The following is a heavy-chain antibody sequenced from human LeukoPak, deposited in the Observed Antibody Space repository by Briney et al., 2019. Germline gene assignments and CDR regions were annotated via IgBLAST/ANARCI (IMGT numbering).Heavy chain of an antibody. D-gene: IGHD4-23*01. CDR1: GGSISSSNW. V-gene: IGHV4-4*02. CDR2: IYHSGST. Sequence: PSETLSLTCAVSGGSISSSNWWSWVRQPPGKGLEWIGEIYHSGSTNYNPSLKSRVTISVDRSKNQFSLKLSSVTAADTAVYYCARSRETLRAFDIWGQGTMVTVSS. CDR3: ARSRETLRAFDI. J-gene: IGHJ3*02.